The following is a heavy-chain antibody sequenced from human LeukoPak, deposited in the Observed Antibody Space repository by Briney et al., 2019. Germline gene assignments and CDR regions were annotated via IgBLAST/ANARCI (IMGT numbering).Heavy chain of an antibody. D-gene: IGHD5-18*01. CDR3: AKDAYGYDLDY. J-gene: IGHJ4*02. CDR1: GFTFSSYW. CDR2: INSDGSST. Sequence: PGGSLRLSCAASGFTFSSYWMHWVRHAPGKGLVWVSRINSDGSSTSYADSVKGRFTISRDNAKNTLYLQMNSLRAEDTAVYYCAKDAYGYDLDYWGQGTLVTVSS. V-gene: IGHV3-74*01.